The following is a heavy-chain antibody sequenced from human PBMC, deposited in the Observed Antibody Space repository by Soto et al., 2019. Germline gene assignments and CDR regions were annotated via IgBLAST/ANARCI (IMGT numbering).Heavy chain of an antibody. CDR3: VRDTRFYFDSSGQHY. CDR2: VSGYSDKR. Sequence: ASVKVSGKASGYTFNTFGITWVRQAPGQGLEWMGCVSGYSDKRDYSRKLQDRITLTADPSTTTSYMELRSLTSDDTAVYYCVRDTRFYFDSSGQHYWGQGTLVTVSS. D-gene: IGHD3-22*01. V-gene: IGHV1-18*01. CDR1: GYTFNTFG. J-gene: IGHJ4*02.